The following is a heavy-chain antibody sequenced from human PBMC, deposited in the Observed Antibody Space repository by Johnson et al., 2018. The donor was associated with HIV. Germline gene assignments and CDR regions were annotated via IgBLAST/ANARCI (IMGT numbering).Heavy chain of an antibody. CDR1: RFTFSNYD. Sequence: QVQLVESGGGVVQPGGSLRLSCAASRFTFSNYDMHWVRQAPGKGLEWVAFIRYDGSHKYYADSVKGRSTISRDNSKNTLYLQMNSLRAEDTAVYYGAREREDYGLDIWGQGTMVTVCS. CDR2: IRYDGSHK. J-gene: IGHJ3*02. D-gene: IGHD4/OR15-4a*01. CDR3: AREREDYGLDI. V-gene: IGHV3-30*02.